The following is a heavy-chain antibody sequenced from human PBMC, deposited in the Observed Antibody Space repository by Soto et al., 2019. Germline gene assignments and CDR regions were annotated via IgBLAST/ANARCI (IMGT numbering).Heavy chain of an antibody. CDR3: ARMNAAAGTHWFDP. CDR1: GGSISSSSYY. Sequence: PSETLSLTCTVSGGSISSSSYYWGWIRQPPGKGLEWIGSIYYSGSTYYNPSLKSRVTISVDTSKNQFSLKLSSVTAADTAVYYCARMNAAAGTHWFDPWVQGTLVTVSS. D-gene: IGHD6-13*01. V-gene: IGHV4-39*01. CDR2: IYYSGST. J-gene: IGHJ5*02.